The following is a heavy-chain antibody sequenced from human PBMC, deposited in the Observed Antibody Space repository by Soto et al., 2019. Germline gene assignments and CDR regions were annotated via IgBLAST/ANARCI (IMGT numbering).Heavy chain of an antibody. CDR1: GFTFSSYS. J-gene: IGHJ3*02. D-gene: IGHD2-15*01. V-gene: IGHV3-21*01. Sequence: GSLRLSCAASGFTFSSYSMNWVRQAPGKGLEWVSSITSSSSYIYYADSVKGRFTVSRDKAKNSVYLQMNSLRAEDTAVYYCARDDSGYCSGGRCYSYAFDIWGTGTMVT. CDR3: ARDDSGYCSGGRCYSYAFDI. CDR2: ITSSSSYI.